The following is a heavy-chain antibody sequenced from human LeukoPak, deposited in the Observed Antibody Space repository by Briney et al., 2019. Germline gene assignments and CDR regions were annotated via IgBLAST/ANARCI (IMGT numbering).Heavy chain of an antibody. CDR2: INPSGGST. Sequence: ASVKVSCKASGYTFTSYYMHRVRQAPGQGLEWMGIINPSGGSTSYAQKFQGRVTMTRDTSTSTVYMELSSLRSEDTAVYYCARPWYDSSGYYPVEYFQHWGQGTLVTVSS. CDR3: ARPWYDSSGYYPVEYFQH. CDR1: GYTFTSYY. J-gene: IGHJ1*01. D-gene: IGHD3-22*01. V-gene: IGHV1-46*01.